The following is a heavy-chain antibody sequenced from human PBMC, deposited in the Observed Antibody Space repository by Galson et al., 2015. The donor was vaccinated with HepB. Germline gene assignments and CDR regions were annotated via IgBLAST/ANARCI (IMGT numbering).Heavy chain of an antibody. D-gene: IGHD4-17*01. CDR1: GFTFSDYY. CDR3: ARVADSDYGDHAHFDY. V-gene: IGHV3-11*06. Sequence: SLRLSCAASGFTFSDYYMSWIRQAPGKGLEWLSYISSNTIYANYADAAKGRFTISRDNVKNSMFLQMDSLRADETAVYYCARVADSDYGDHAHFDYWGQGTLVTVSS. CDR2: ISSNTIYA. J-gene: IGHJ4*02.